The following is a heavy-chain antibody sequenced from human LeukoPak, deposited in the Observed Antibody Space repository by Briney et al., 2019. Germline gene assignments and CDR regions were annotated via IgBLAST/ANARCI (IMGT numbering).Heavy chain of an antibody. Sequence: PSETLSLTCTGSGGSISSYYWSWIRQPPGKGLEWIGYIYYSGSTNYNPSLNSRVTISVDTSKNQFSLKLSPVTAADTAVYYCARDGARAAAGRGVFDYWGQGTLVTVSS. CDR3: ARDGARAAAGRGVFDY. CDR1: GGSISSYY. CDR2: IYYSGST. V-gene: IGHV4-59*01. D-gene: IGHD6-13*01. J-gene: IGHJ4*02.